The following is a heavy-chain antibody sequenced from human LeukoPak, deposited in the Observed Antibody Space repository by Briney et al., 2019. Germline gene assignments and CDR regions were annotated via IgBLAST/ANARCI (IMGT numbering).Heavy chain of an antibody. J-gene: IGHJ6*03. CDR3: ARAAPYYYYMDV. V-gene: IGHV4-31*03. CDR1: GGSISSGGYY. Sequence: PSETLSLTCNVSGGSISSGGYYWSWIRQHPGKGLERIGYIYYSGSTYYNPSLKSRVTISVDTSKNQFSLELSSVTAADTAVYYCARAAPYYYYMDVWGKGTTVTVSS. CDR2: IYYSGST.